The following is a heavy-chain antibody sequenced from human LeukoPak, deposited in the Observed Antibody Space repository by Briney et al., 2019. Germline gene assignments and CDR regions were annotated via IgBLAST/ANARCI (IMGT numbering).Heavy chain of an antibody. Sequence: GGSLRLFCGASGFTFSSYTMSWVRHAPGKGLEWVSAISGSGGSTYYADSVKGRFTISRDNAKNSLYLQMNSLRAEDTAVYYCAELGITMIGGVWGKGTTVTISS. CDR2: ISGSGGST. D-gene: IGHD3-10*02. CDR3: AELGITMIGGV. V-gene: IGHV3-23*01. J-gene: IGHJ6*04. CDR1: GFTFSSYT.